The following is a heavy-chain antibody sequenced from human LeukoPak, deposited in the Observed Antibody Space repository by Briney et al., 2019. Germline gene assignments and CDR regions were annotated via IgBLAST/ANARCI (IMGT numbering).Heavy chain of an antibody. CDR3: AKDRFGSRITMVLDY. Sequence: PGRSLRLSCAASGFTFSSYGMHWVRQAPGKGLEWVAVISYDGSNKYYADSVKGRLTISRDNSKNTLYLQMNSLRAEDTAVYYCAKDRFGSRITMVLDYWGQGTLVTVSS. CDR2: ISYDGSNK. CDR1: GFTFSSYG. V-gene: IGHV3-30*18. D-gene: IGHD3-10*01. J-gene: IGHJ4*02.